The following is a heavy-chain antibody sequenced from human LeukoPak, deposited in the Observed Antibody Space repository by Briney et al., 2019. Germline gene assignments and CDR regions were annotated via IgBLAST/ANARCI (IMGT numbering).Heavy chain of an antibody. V-gene: IGHV5-51*01. CDR3: ARHLAKAGTDY. J-gene: IGHJ4*02. CDR1: GYSFTSYW. D-gene: IGHD6-13*01. Sequence: GESLKISCQGSGYSFTSYWIGWVRQLPGKGLEWMGIIYPGDSDTRYSPSFQGQVTISADKSISTAYLRWSRLKASDTAMYYCARHLAKAGTDYWGQGTLVTVSS. CDR2: IYPGDSDT.